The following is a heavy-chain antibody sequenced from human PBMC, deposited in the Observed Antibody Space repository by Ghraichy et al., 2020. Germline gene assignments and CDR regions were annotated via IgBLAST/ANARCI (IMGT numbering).Heavy chain of an antibody. CDR3: ARDRKNYVGVFDY. Sequence: SETLSLTCTVSGGSISSGGYYWSWIRQHPGKGLEWIGYIYYSGSTYYNPSLKSRVTISVDTSKNQFSLKLSSVTAADTAVYYCARDRKNYVGVFDYWGQGTLVTVSS. D-gene: IGHD4-23*01. CDR2: IYYSGST. J-gene: IGHJ4*02. V-gene: IGHV4-31*03. CDR1: GGSISSGGYY.